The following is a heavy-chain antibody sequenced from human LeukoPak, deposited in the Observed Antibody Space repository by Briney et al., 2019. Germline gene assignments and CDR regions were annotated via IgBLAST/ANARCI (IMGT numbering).Heavy chain of an antibody. CDR1: GHSFTSYW. D-gene: IGHD5-24*01. CDR2: IYPGDSDT. V-gene: IGHV5-51*01. Sequence: NAGESLKISCKGSGHSFTSYWIGWVRQMPGKGLEWMGIIYPGDSDTRYSPSFQGQVTISADKSISTAYLQWSSLKASDTAMYYCAVGSEMATIDSFDYWGQGTLVTVSS. CDR3: AVGSEMATIDSFDY. J-gene: IGHJ4*02.